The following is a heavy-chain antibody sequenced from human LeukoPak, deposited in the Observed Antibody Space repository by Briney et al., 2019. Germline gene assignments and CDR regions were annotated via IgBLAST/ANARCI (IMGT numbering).Heavy chain of an antibody. CDR2: ISSDGSDI. V-gene: IGHV3-21*01. CDR3: ARERYSTIQNDALDL. J-gene: IGHJ3*01. Sequence: GGSLRLSRAASGLTLRRHYMNWVRQAPGKGLEWVSSISSDGSDIYYVDSVKGRFTISRDNAKNTLYLQMNGLRAEDTAVYYCARERYSTIQNDALDLWGQGTMVTVSP. D-gene: IGHD2-2*01. CDR1: GLTLRRHY.